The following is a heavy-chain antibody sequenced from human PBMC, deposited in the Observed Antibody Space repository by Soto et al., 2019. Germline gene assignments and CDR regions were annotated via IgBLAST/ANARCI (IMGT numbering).Heavy chain of an antibody. V-gene: IGHV3-7*01. D-gene: IGHD3-3*01. J-gene: IGHJ4*02. CDR1: GFTFSNYC. Sequence: EVQLVESGGGLVQPGGSLRLSCAASGFTFSNYCMTWVRQAPGKGLEWVANIKQDGSEKYYVDSVKGRFTISRDNAKNALYLQMISLRAEDTAVYYCARADNDFSFDYWGQGALVTVSS. CDR3: ARADNDFSFDY. CDR2: IKQDGSEK.